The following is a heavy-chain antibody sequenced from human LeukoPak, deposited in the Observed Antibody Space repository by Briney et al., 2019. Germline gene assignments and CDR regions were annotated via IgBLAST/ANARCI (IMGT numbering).Heavy chain of an antibody. CDR1: GFIFSTYS. D-gene: IGHD3-9*01. CDR2: ITSSSTSM. Sequence: GGSLRLSCSASGFIFSTYSMNWVRQAPGKGLEWVSSITSSSTSMYYADSVKGRFTISRDNAKNSLYLQMISLRAEDTAVYYCARTYYDILTGYNPYFDYWGQGTLVTVSS. J-gene: IGHJ4*02. CDR3: ARTYYDILTGYNPYFDY. V-gene: IGHV3-21*01.